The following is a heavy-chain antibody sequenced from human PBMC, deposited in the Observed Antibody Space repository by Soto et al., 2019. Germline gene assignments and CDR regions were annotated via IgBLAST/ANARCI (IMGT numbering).Heavy chain of an antibody. CDR3: ARGLSYYFDY. CDR1: GFTVSSNY. CDR2: IYSGGST. Sequence: EVQLVESGGGLVQPGGSLRLSCAASGFTVSSNYMSWVRQAPGKGLEWVSVIYSGGSTYYADSVKGRSTISRHNSKNTLYLQMNSLRAEDTAVYYWARGLSYYFDYWGQGTLVTVSS. V-gene: IGHV3-53*04. J-gene: IGHJ4*02.